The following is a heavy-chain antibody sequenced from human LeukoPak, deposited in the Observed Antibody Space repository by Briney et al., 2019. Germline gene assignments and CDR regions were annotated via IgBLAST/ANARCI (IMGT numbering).Heavy chain of an antibody. CDR1: GYTFTSYY. J-gene: IGHJ4*02. V-gene: IGHV1-46*01. CDR3: ARGDEAYCGGDCSPSY. D-gene: IGHD2-21*02. Sequence: VASVKVSCKASGYTFTSYYMHWVRQAPGQGLEWMGIISPSGGSTSYAQKFQGRVTMTRDTSTSTVYMELSSLRSEDTAVYYCARGDEAYCGGDCSPSYWGQGTLVTVSS. CDR2: ISPSGGST.